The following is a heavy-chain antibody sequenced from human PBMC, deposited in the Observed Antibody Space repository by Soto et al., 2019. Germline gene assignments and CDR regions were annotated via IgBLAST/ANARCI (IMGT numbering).Heavy chain of an antibody. CDR2: INHSGST. CDR3: ARGARGPGYCSGGSCYSVDY. D-gene: IGHD2-15*01. J-gene: IGHJ4*02. CDR1: GGSFSGYY. V-gene: IGHV4-34*01. Sequence: SETLSLTCAVYGGSFSGYYWSWIRQPPGKGLEWIGEINHSGSTNYNPSLKSRVTISVDTSKNQFSLKLSSVTAADTAVYYCARGARGPGYCSGGSCYSVDYWGQGTLVTVSS.